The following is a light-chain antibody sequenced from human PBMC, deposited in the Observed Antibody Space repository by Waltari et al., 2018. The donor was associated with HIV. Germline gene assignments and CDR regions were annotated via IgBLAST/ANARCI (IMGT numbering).Light chain of an antibody. Sequence: QSALTQPRSASGSPGQSVNLSCTAATRDIHDYNFISWYQQYSGKAPKLIICEVTKRPSGVPARFSGSRSGNTASLIVSGLQAEDEAVYFCSSFAGSNKLFGGGTKLTVL. CDR1: TRDIHDYNF. CDR2: EVT. J-gene: IGLJ2*01. V-gene: IGLV2-8*01. CDR3: SSFAGSNKL.